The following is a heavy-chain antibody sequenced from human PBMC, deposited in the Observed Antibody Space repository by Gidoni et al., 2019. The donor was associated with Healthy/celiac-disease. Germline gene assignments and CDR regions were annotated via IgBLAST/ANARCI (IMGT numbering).Heavy chain of an antibody. CDR2: INHSGST. V-gene: IGHV4-34*01. CDR3: ARGLGAGIDY. CDR1: GGSFSGYY. Sequence: QVQLQQWGAGLLTPSEPLSLTCSVYGGSFSGYYWRWSRPPPGNGLEWLGEINHSGSTNYNPSLKSRVTISVDTSKNQFSLKLSSVTAADTAVYYCARGLGAGIDYWGQGTLVTVSS. J-gene: IGHJ4*02. D-gene: IGHD1-26*01.